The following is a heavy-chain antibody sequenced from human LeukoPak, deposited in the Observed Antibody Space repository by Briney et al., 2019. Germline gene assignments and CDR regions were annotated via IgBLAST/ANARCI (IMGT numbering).Heavy chain of an antibody. CDR3: ARVRDGYNYRREAYYYYGMDV. J-gene: IGHJ6*02. CDR2: ISSSSSYI. V-gene: IGHV3-21*01. CDR1: GFTFSSYS. Sequence: PGGSLRLSCAASGFTFSSYSMNWVRQAPGKGLEWVSSISSSSSYIYYADSVKGRFTISRDNAKNSLYLQMNSLRAEDTAVYYCARVRDGYNYRREAYYYYGMDVWGQGTTVTVSS. D-gene: IGHD5-24*01.